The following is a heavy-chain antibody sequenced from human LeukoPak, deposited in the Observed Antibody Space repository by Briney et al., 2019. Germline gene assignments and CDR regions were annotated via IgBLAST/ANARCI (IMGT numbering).Heavy chain of an antibody. Sequence: GGSLRLSCAASGFTFSSYAMSWIRQAPGKGLEWVSAISGSGGTTYYADSVKGRFTISRDNSKNSLYLQMNSLGAEDTAVYYCAKGLSRGQEIDYWGQGALVTVSS. CDR1: GFTFSSYA. D-gene: IGHD2/OR15-2a*01. CDR2: ISGSGGTT. CDR3: AKGLSRGQEIDY. V-gene: IGHV3-23*01. J-gene: IGHJ4*02.